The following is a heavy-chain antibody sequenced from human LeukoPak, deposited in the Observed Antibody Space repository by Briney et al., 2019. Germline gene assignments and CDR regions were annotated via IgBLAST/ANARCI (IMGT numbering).Heavy chain of an antibody. V-gene: IGHV3-21*01. D-gene: IGHD6-19*01. Sequence: PGGSLRLSCAASGFTFSSYIMNWVRQAPGKGLEWVSCISSRSSQIYYADSVKGRFTISRDNAKNSLYLQMNSLRAEDTAVYYCARYSSGFDYWGQGTLVSVSS. J-gene: IGHJ4*02. CDR3: ARYSSGFDY. CDR1: GFTFSSYI. CDR2: ISSRSSQI.